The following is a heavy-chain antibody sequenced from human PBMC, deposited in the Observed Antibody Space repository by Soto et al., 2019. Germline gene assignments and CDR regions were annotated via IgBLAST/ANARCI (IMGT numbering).Heavy chain of an antibody. CDR1: GFTFSSYW. CDR2: IKQDGSEK. Sequence: GGSLRLSCAASGFTFSSYWMSWVRQAPGKGLEWVANIKQDGSEKYYVDSVKGRFTISRDNAKNSLYLQMNSLRAEDTAVYYCAGGYTYGQLRYYGIDVWGQGTTVTVSS. CDR3: AGGYTYGQLRYYGIDV. V-gene: IGHV3-7*01. J-gene: IGHJ6*02. D-gene: IGHD5-18*01.